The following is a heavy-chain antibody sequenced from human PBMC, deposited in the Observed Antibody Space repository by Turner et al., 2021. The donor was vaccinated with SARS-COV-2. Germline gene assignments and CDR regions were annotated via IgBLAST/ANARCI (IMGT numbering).Heavy chain of an antibody. CDR2: INPNSGGT. D-gene: IGHD5-12*01. V-gene: IGHV1-2*02. CDR1: GYPFAGYY. Sequence: QVQLVQSGAEVKKPGAAVQVACKASGYPFAGYYIHWVRQAPGQGLKWMGWINPNSGGTNYAQRFQGRVTMTGDTSISTAYMELSTLGSDDTAVYYCARSVSWLQSLTVDYWGQGTLVTVSS. J-gene: IGHJ4*02. CDR3: ARSVSWLQSLTVDY.